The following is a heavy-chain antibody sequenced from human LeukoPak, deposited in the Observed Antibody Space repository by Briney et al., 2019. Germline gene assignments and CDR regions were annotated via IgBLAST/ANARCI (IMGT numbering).Heavy chain of an antibody. D-gene: IGHD3-22*01. CDR3: ARDRHSYYYDSSGYYYGFDY. CDR2: IIPIFGTA. V-gene: IGHV1-69*13. J-gene: IGHJ4*02. CDR1: GYTFTSYA. Sequence: GASVKVSCKASGYTFTSYAISWVRQAPGQGLEWMGGIIPIFGTANYAQKFQGRVTITADESTSTAYMELSSLRSEDTAVYYCARDRHSYYYDSSGYYYGFDYWGQGTLVTVSS.